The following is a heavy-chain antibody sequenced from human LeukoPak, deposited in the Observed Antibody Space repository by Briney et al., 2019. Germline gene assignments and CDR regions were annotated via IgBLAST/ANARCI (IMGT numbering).Heavy chain of an antibody. CDR1: GGSISSSSYY. V-gene: IGHV4-39*01. CDR3: ARHADYGDEKYFDY. CDR2: IYYSGST. Sequence: SETLSLTCTVSGGSISSSSYYWGWIRQPPGKGLEWIGSIYYSGSTYYNPSLKSRVTISVDTSKNQFSLKLSSVTAADTAVYYCARHADYGDEKYFDYWGQGTLVTVSS. J-gene: IGHJ4*02. D-gene: IGHD4-17*01.